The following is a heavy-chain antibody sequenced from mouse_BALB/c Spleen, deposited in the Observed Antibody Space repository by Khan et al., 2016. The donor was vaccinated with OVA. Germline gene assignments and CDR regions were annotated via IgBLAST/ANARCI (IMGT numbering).Heavy chain of an antibody. CDR2: IYPGNGET. Sequence: EVKLQESGTVLARPGSSVKMSCKTSGYSFTNYLIHWVKQRPGQGLEWIGDIYPGNGETTYNQKFKDKAKLTADTSASTAYMELSSLTNEDFAVYDCTRGGYCSFAYWGQGTLVTASA. J-gene: IGHJ3*01. CDR1: GYSFTNYL. CDR3: TRGGYCSFAY. V-gene: IGHV1-5*01.